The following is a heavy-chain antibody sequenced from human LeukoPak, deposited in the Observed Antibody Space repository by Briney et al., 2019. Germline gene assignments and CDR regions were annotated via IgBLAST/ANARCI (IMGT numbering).Heavy chain of an antibody. CDR2: ISGSGGST. CDR3: AKVPLLWFGELSGISWFDP. Sequence: PGGSLRLSCAASGFTFSSYAMSWVRQAPGKGVEWVSAISGSGGSTYYADSVKGRFTISRDNSKNTLYLQMNSLRAEDTAVYYCAKVPLLWFGELSGISWFDPWGQGTLVTVSS. V-gene: IGHV3-23*01. D-gene: IGHD3-10*01. J-gene: IGHJ5*02. CDR1: GFTFSSYA.